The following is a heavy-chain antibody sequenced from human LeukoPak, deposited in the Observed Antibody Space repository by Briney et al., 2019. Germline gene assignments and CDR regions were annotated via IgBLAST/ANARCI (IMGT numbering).Heavy chain of an antibody. V-gene: IGHV3-23*01. CDR3: AKVAYIVVVPGPIDAFDI. D-gene: IGHD2-2*01. CDR2: ISGSGGST. J-gene: IGHJ3*02. CDR1: GFTFSSYA. Sequence: GGSLRLSCAASGFTFSSYAMNWVRQAPGKGLEWVSAISGSGGSTYYADSVKGRFTISRDNSKNTLYLQMNSLRAEDTAVYYCAKVAYIVVVPGPIDAFDIWGQGTMVTVSS.